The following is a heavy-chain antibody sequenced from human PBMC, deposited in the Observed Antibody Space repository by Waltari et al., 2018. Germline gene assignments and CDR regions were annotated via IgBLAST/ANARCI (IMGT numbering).Heavy chain of an antibody. D-gene: IGHD3-16*01. J-gene: IGHJ6*02. CDR3: ARVTRTYYYYGMDV. CDR2: MNPNSGNT. V-gene: IGHV1-8*02. CDR1: GYTFTSYD. Sequence: QVQLVQSGAEVKKPGASVKVSCKASGYTFTSYDINWLRQATGQGLEWMGWMNPNSGNTGYAQKFQGRVTMTRNTSISTAYMELSSLRSEDTAVYYCARVTRTYYYYGMDVWGQGTTVTVSS.